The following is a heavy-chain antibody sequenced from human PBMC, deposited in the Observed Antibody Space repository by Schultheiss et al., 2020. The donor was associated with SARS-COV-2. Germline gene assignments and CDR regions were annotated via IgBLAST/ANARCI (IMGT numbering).Heavy chain of an antibody. V-gene: IGHV4-39*07. Sequence: SETLSLTCTVSGGSISSSNYYWGWIRQPPGKGLEWIGEINHSGSTKDNPSLKSRVIISVDTSKNQFSLKLSSVTAADTAVYYCASHPAGRRRHGRPGYYSYGMDVWGQGTTVTVSS. CDR3: ASHPAGRRRHGRPGYYSYGMDV. D-gene: IGHD6-13*01. J-gene: IGHJ6*02. CDR2: INHSGST. CDR1: GGSISSSNYY.